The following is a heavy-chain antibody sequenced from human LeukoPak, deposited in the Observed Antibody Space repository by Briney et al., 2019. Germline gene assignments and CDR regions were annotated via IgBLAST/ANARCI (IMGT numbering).Heavy chain of an antibody. J-gene: IGHJ4*02. Sequence: SGGSLRLSCAASGFTFDDYAMHWVRHAPGKGLEWVSGISWNSGSIGYADSVKGRFTISRDNAKNSLYLQMNSLRAEDTALYYCAKDPHRWLVGQDYWGQGTLVTVSS. D-gene: IGHD6-19*01. CDR1: GFTFDDYA. CDR2: ISWNSGSI. CDR3: AKDPHRWLVGQDY. V-gene: IGHV3-9*01.